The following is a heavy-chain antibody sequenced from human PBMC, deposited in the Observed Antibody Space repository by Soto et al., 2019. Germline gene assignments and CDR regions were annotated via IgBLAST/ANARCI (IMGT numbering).Heavy chain of an antibody. J-gene: IGHJ4*02. Sequence: PGGSLRLSCAASGVTFSSYNMNWVRQAPGKGLEWVSYISSSSSTINYADSVKGRFTISRDNAKNSLYLQMNSLGDEDTAVYYCAREDSSGYYSSEYYFDYWGQGTLVTVSS. CDR1: GVTFSSYN. CDR2: ISSSSSTI. CDR3: AREDSSGYYSSEYYFDY. D-gene: IGHD3-22*01. V-gene: IGHV3-48*02.